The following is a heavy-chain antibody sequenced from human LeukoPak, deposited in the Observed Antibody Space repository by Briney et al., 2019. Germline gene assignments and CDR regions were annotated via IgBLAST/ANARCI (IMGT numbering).Heavy chain of an antibody. CDR3: ARGSERGSPSGYFDY. J-gene: IGHJ4*02. Sequence: SETLSLTCAVYDGSFSGYYWSCLRQPPGKGLEWIGEINHSGSTNYNPSLKSRVTISIDTSKNQFSLKLSSVTAADTAVYYCARGSERGSPSGYFDYWGQGTLVTVSS. CDR2: INHSGST. D-gene: IGHD3-16*01. CDR1: DGSFSGYY. V-gene: IGHV4-34*01.